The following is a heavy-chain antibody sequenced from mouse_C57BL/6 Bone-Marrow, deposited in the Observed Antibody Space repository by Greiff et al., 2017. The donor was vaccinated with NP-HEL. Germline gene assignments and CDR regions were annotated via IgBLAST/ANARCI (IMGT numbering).Heavy chain of an antibody. Sequence: EVQLQQSGPELVKPGASVKISCKASGYTFTDYYMNWVKQSHGKSLEWIGDINPNNGGTSYIQKFKGKATLTVDKSSSTAYMELRSLTSEDSAVYYCASKRDYYAMDYWGQGTSVTVSS. CDR1: GYTFTDYY. CDR3: ASKRDYYAMDY. CDR2: INPNNGGT. J-gene: IGHJ4*01. V-gene: IGHV1-26*01.